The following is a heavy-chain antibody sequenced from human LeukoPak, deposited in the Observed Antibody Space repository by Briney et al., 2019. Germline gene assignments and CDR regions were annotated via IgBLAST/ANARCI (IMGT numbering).Heavy chain of an antibody. CDR3: ARGVTPEAY. CDR1: GGSISNYY. D-gene: IGHD4-17*01. J-gene: IGHJ4*02. V-gene: IGHV4-59*01. CDR2: IYYSVST. Sequence: SETLSLTCTVSGGSISNYYWSWIRQPPGKGLEWIGYIYYSVSTKYNPSLKSRVTISIDTPKKQFSLRLSSVTAADTAVYYCARGVTPEAYWGQGTLVTVSS.